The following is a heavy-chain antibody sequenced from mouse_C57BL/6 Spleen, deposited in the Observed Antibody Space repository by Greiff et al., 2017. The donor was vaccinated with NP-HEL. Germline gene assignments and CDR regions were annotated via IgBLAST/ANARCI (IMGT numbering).Heavy chain of an antibody. D-gene: IGHD1-1*01. CDR2: ISDGGSYT. CDR1: GFTFSSYA. CDR3: ARDGGSSYGYAMDY. J-gene: IGHJ4*01. Sequence: VQLMESGGGLVKPGGSLKLSCAASGFTFSSYAMSWVRQTPEKRLEWVATISDGGSYTYYPDNVKGRFTISRDNAKNNLYLQMSHLKSEDTAMYYCARDGGSSYGYAMDYWGQGTSVTVSS. V-gene: IGHV5-4*01.